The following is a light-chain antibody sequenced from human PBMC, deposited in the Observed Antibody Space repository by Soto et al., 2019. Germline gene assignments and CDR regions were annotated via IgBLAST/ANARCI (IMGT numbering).Light chain of an antibody. CDR1: QSVSSSY. Sequence: EIVLTQSPGTLSLSPGERATLSCRASQSVSSSYLAWYQQKPGQAPRLLIYGASSRATGIPDRFSGSGSGTDFTLTISRLEPEDFEVYYCQQYGSSPYTLGQGTKLEI. V-gene: IGKV3-20*01. CDR2: GAS. CDR3: QQYGSSPYT. J-gene: IGKJ2*01.